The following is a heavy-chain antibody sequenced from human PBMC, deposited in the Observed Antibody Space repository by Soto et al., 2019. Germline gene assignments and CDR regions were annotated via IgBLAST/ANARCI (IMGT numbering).Heavy chain of an antibody. Sequence: SETLSLTCTVSGGSISSYYWSWIRQPPGKGLEWIGYIYYSGSTNYNPSPKSRVTISVDTSKNQFSLKLSSVTAADTAVYYCARGAVAGDYYYYYGMDAWGQGTTVTVSS. CDR2: IYYSGST. CDR3: ARGAVAGDYYYYYGMDA. CDR1: GGSISSYY. D-gene: IGHD6-19*01. J-gene: IGHJ6*02. V-gene: IGHV4-59*01.